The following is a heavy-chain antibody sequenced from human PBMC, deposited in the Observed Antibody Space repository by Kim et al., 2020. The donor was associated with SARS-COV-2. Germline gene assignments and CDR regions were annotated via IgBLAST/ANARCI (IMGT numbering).Heavy chain of an antibody. CDR2: ISDSGVTT. CDR3: TGSRGGLRFHSFDY. V-gene: IGHV3-23*01. J-gene: IGHJ4*02. D-gene: IGHD2-21*01. Sequence: GGSLRLSCAAAEFPFNTYAMSWVRQAPGRGLEWVSTISDSGVTTFYVYSVKGRFTISRANSKNTLFLHMSSQRVEDTAVYYCTGSRGGLRFHSFDYWGQGTQVTVSS. CDR1: EFPFNTYA.